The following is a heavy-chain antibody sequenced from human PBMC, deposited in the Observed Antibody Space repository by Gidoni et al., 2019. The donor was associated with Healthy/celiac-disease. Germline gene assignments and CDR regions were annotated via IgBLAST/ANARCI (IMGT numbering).Heavy chain of an antibody. CDR2: IYYSGST. CDR3: ARGIAAESTPFDY. V-gene: IGHV4-59*01. CDR1: GGSISSYY. J-gene: IGHJ4*02. Sequence: QVQLQESGPGLVKPSETLSLTCTVSGGSISSYYWSWIRQPPGKGLEWIGYIYYSGSTNYNPSLKSRVTISVDTSKNQFSLKLSSVTAADTAVYYCARGIAAESTPFDYWGQGTLVTVSS. D-gene: IGHD6-13*01.